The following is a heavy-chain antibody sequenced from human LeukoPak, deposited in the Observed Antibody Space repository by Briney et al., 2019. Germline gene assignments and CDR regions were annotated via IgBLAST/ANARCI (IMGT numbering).Heavy chain of an antibody. CDR2: IYHSGST. CDR1: GGSISSSNW. D-gene: IGHD5-24*01. Sequence: PSETLSLTCAVSGGSISSSNWWSWVRQPPGKGLEWIGEIYHSGSTNYNPSLKSRVTISVDKSKNQFSLKLSSVTAADTAVYYCARGDDVEMATSLDYWGQGTLVTVSS. CDR3: ARGDDVEMATSLDY. J-gene: IGHJ4*02. V-gene: IGHV4-4*02.